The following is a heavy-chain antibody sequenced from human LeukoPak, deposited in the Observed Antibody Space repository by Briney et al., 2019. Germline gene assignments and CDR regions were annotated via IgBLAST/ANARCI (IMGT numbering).Heavy chain of an antibody. CDR2: INPNSGGT. CDR1: GYTFTGYY. D-gene: IGHD3-3*01. CDR3: ARDFEWGVYDFWSGFGD. Sequence: GASVKVSCKASGYTFTGYYMHWVRQAPGQGLEWMGWINPNSGGTNYAQKFQGRVTMTRDTSISTACMELSRLRSDDTAVYYCARDFEWGVYDFWSGFGDWGQGTLVTVSS. V-gene: IGHV1-2*02. J-gene: IGHJ4*02.